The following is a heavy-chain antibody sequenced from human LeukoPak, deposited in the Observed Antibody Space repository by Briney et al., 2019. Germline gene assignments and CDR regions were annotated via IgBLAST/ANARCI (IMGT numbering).Heavy chain of an antibody. Sequence: GGSLRLSCTTSGFTFDDYAMTWVRQAPGKGLEWVGFIRSKAYGGTTEYAASARGRFTISRDDSKSIAYLQMNSLKTEDTAVYFCARPPSTLPAAIPDYWGQGTLVTVSS. J-gene: IGHJ4*02. CDR3: ARPPSTLPAAIPDY. D-gene: IGHD2-2*02. CDR1: GFTFDDYA. CDR2: IRSKAYGGTT. V-gene: IGHV3-49*04.